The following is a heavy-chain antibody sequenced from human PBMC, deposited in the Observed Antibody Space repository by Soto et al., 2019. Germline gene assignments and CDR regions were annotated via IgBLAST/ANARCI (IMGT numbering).Heavy chain of an antibody. Sequence: GGSLRLSCAASGFTFSSYSMNWVRQAPGKGLEWVSSISSSSSYIYYADSVKGRFTISRDNAKNSLYLQMNSLRAEDTAVYYCAREMILTGYFHWFDPWGQGTLVTVSS. CDR3: AREMILTGYFHWFDP. CDR1: GFTFSSYS. J-gene: IGHJ5*02. V-gene: IGHV3-21*01. CDR2: ISSSSSYI. D-gene: IGHD3-9*01.